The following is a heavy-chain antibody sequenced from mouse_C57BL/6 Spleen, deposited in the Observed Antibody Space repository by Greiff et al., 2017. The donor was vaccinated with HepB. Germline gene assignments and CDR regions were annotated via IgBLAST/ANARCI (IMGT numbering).Heavy chain of an antibody. J-gene: IGHJ4*01. D-gene: IGHD1-1*01. CDR2: IDPETGGT. V-gene: IGHV1-15*01. Sequence: QVQLQQSGAELVRPGASVTLSCKASGYTFTDYEMHWVKQTPVHGLEWIGAIDPETGGTAYNQKFKGKAILTADKSSSTAYMELRSLTSEDSAVYYCTIYGSSRYAMDYWGQGTSVTVSS. CDR3: TIYGSSRYAMDY. CDR1: GYTFTDYE.